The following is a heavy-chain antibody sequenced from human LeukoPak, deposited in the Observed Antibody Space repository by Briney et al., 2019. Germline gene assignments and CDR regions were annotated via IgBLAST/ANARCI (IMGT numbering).Heavy chain of an antibody. Sequence: GGSLRLSCAASGFTFSSYAMHWVRQAPGKGLEWVAVISYDGSNKYYADSVKGRFTISRDNSKNTLYLQMNGLRAEDTAVYYCARDLQYYYDSSGYYFDYWGQGTLVTVSS. D-gene: IGHD3-22*01. CDR3: ARDLQYYYDSSGYYFDY. CDR2: ISYDGSNK. J-gene: IGHJ4*02. CDR1: GFTFSSYA. V-gene: IGHV3-30-3*01.